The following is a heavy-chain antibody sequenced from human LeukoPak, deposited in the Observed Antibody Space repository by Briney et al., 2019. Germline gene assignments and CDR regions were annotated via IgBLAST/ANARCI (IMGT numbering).Heavy chain of an antibody. CDR1: GGSISSSSYY. CDR3: ARHGGFSYGFLNAAFDI. CDR2: IYYSGST. Sequence: SETLSLTCTVSGGSISSSSYYWGWIRQPPGKGLEWIGPIYYSGSTYNNPSLKSRVTISVDTSKNQFSLKLSSVTAADTAVYYCARHGGFSYGFLNAAFDIWGQGTMVTVSA. J-gene: IGHJ3*02. D-gene: IGHD5-18*01. V-gene: IGHV4-39*01.